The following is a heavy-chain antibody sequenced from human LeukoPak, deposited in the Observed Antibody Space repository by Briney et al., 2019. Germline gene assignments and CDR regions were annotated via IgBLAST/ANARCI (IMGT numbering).Heavy chain of an antibody. CDR3: ARHDYGDYWYFDL. J-gene: IGHJ2*01. CDR1: GDSMNSYDYY. CDR2: IYHSGSA. V-gene: IGHV4-30-2*01. D-gene: IGHD4-17*01. Sequence: SETLSLTCTVSGDSMNSYDYYWSWIRQPPGKGLEWIGYIYHSGSAYYHPSLESRVTISVDRSKSQFSLNLNSVTAADTAVYYCARHDYGDYWYFDLWGRGTLVTVSS.